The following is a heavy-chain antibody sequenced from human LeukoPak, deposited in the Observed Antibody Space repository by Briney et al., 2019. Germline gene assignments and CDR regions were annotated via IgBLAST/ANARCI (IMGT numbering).Heavy chain of an antibody. CDR2: IYPGDSGT. V-gene: IGHV5-51*01. Sequence: PGESLKISCKGSGYSFTSYWIGWVRQMPGKGLEWMGIIYPGDSGTRYSPSFQGQVTISADKSISTAYLQWSSLKASDTAMYYCARHRKYNWNYVSYYMDVWGKGTTVTVSS. CDR1: GYSFTSYW. D-gene: IGHD1-7*01. CDR3: ARHRKYNWNYVSYYMDV. J-gene: IGHJ6*03.